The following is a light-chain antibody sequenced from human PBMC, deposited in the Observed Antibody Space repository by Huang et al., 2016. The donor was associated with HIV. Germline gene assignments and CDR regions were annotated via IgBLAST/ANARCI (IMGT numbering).Light chain of an antibody. V-gene: IGKV1-NL1*01. Sequence: DFQMTQSPSSLSASVCDRVTITCRASQGIGNSLAWYQQKPGKAPRLLLYAPSTLESGVPSRFRGSGSGTDYTLTITTLQPEDIASYYCQQYHSLPCTFGQGTKVEIK. J-gene: IGKJ1*01. CDR2: APS. CDR3: QQYHSLPCT. CDR1: QGIGNS.